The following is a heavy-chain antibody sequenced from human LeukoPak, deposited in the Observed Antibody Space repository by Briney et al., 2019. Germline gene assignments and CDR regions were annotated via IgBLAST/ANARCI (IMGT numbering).Heavy chain of an antibody. CDR1: GGSISGYY. V-gene: IGHV4-59*08. CDR2: IYDEGNT. CDR3: ARHIGAWAFDI. Sequence: SETLSLTCTVSGGSISGYYWSWVRQSSGKGLEWIANIYDEGNTKKNPSLKSRVTISRDMSKNQVSLKLTSVTAADTAIYYGARHIGAWAFDIWGQVTMVTVSS. J-gene: IGHJ3*02.